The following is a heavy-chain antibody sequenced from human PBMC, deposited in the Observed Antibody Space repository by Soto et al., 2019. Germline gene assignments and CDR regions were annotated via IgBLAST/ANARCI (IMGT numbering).Heavy chain of an antibody. Sequence: EVQLVESGGGLVQPGGSLRLSCAGSGFIFSNYWMHWVRQAPGKGLEWVSRIDHDGPTDYADSVRGRFTVSRDKAENTLYLQMNSLRPEDTAVSYCVRDSHGDYWGQGTLVTVSS. CDR1: GFIFSNYW. V-gene: IGHV3-74*01. J-gene: IGHJ4*02. CDR2: IDHDGPT. CDR3: VRDSHGDY.